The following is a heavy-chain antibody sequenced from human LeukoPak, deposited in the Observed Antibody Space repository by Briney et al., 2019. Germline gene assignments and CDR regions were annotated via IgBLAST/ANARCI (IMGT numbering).Heavy chain of an antibody. CDR3: ARDSDCTNGVCSQYYFDY. CDR1: GYTFTSYD. V-gene: IGHV1-8*01. Sequence: ASVKVSCKASGYTFTSYDISWERQATGQGLEWMGWMNPNSGNTGYAQKFQGRVTMTRDTSISTAYMELSRLRSDDTAVYYCARDSDCTNGVCSQYYFDYWGQGTLVTVSS. CDR2: MNPNSGNT. D-gene: IGHD2-8*01. J-gene: IGHJ4*02.